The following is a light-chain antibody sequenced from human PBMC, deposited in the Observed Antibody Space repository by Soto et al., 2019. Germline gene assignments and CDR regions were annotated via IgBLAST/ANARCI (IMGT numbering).Light chain of an antibody. J-gene: IGKJ1*01. CDR3: LQDYNYPWT. CDR2: AAS. CDR1: QGIRND. Sequence: AIQMTQSPSSLSASVGDRVTVTCRASQGIRNDLSWYQQKQGKAPKLLIYAASSLQSGLPSRFSGSKSGTDFTLTISSLQPEDFATYYCLQDYNYPWTFGQGTKVEIK. V-gene: IGKV1-6*01.